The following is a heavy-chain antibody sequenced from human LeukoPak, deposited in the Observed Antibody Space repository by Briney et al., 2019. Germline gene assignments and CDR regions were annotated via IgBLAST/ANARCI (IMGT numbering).Heavy chain of an antibody. CDR1: GSTLSGNY. D-gene: IGHD3-22*01. CDR2: IYSGGST. Sequence: GGSLRLSCAASGSTLSGNYMSWVRQAPGEGLEWVSVIYSGGSTYYADSVKGRITISRYNSKNTLYLQMNSLRAEDTAVYYCARADSSGFDYWGQGTLVTVSS. J-gene: IGHJ4*02. V-gene: IGHV3-53*01. CDR3: ARADSSGFDY.